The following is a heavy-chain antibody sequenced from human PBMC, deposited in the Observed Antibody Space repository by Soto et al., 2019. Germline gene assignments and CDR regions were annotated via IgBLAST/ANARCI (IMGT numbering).Heavy chain of an antibody. CDR2: ISVSGSDT. J-gene: IGHJ6*02. V-gene: IGHV3-23*01. CDR3: AKSQVEGYHNYYGMDV. CDR1: GFTFSTYA. Sequence: GGSLRLSCAASGFTFSTYALSWVRQAPGKGLEWVSTISVSGSDTYYADSVKGRFTISRDNSRDTVYLEMNSLRAEDTAIYYCAKSQVEGYHNYYGMDVWGQGTTVTVSS.